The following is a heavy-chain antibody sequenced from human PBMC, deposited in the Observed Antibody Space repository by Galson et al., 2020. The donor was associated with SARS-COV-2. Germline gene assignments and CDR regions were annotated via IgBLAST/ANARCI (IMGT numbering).Heavy chain of an antibody. CDR2: IYYSGST. CDR3: ARVGDFCSSTSCYCFETRGWDFDL. J-gene: IGHJ2*01. Sequence: ASETLSLTCTVSGGSISSSSYYWGWIRQPPGKGLEWIGSIYYSGSTYYNPSLKSRVTISVDTSKNQFSLKLSSVTAADTAVYYCARVGDFCSSTSCYCFETRGWDFDLWGRGTLVTVSS. CDR1: GGSISSSSYY. D-gene: IGHD2-2*01. V-gene: IGHV4-39*07.